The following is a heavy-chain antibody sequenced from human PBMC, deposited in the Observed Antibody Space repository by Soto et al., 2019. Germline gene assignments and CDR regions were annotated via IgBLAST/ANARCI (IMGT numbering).Heavy chain of an antibody. CDR2: TYYSGST. Sequence: SETLSLTCTVSGGSISSYYWSWIRQPPGKGLEWIGYTYYSGSTNYNPSLKSRVTISVDTSKNQFSLKLSSVTAADTAVYYCARRWGTSFDFWGQGTLVTVSS. V-gene: IGHV4-59*01. J-gene: IGHJ4*02. CDR3: ARRWGTSFDF. D-gene: IGHD7-27*01. CDR1: GGSISSYY.